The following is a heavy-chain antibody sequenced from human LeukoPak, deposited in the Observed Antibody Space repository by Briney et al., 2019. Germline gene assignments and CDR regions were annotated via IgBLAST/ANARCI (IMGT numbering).Heavy chain of an antibody. CDR2: ITTSSSYI. J-gene: IGHJ4*02. V-gene: IGHV3-21*01. CDR1: GFTFSTYY. D-gene: IGHD1-26*01. Sequence: GGSLRLSCAASGFTFSTYYMNWVRQAPGKGLEWVSSITTSSSYIYYADSVKGRFTISRDNAKNSLYLQMNSLRAEDTAVYYCARKTSGSYGYFDYWGQGTLVTVSS. CDR3: ARKTSGSYGYFDY.